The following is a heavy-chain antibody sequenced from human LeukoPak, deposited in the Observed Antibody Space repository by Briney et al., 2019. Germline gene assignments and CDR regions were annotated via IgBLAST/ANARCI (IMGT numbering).Heavy chain of an antibody. D-gene: IGHD2-2*01. J-gene: IGHJ4*02. CDR3: ARFRYCSSSSCPRRFDD. CDR2: IIPIFGVA. Sequence: ASVKVSCKASGGIFSNYAISWVRRAPGQGLEWMGGIIPIFGVAKYAQKFQGRVTIIADESASTAYMELSSLRPEDTAVYYCARFRYCSSSSCPRRFDDWGQGTLVTVSS. CDR1: GGIFSNYA. V-gene: IGHV1-69*13.